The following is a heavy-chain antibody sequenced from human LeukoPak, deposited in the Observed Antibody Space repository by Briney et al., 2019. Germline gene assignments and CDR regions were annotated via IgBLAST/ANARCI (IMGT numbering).Heavy chain of an antibody. D-gene: IGHD4-17*01. CDR1: GYTFTGYY. CDR2: ITPNSGGT. Sequence: ASVKVSCKASGYTFTGYYMHWVRQAPGQGLEWMGWITPNSGGTNYAQKFQGRVTMTRDTAISTAYMELSRLRSDDTAVYYCARDNYGDYYYYMDVWGKGTTVTISS. V-gene: IGHV1-2*02. J-gene: IGHJ6*03. CDR3: ARDNYGDYYYYMDV.